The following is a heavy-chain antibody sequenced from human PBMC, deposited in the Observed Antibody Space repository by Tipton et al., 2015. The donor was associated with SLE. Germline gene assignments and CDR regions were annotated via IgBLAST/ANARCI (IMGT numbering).Heavy chain of an antibody. CDR3: ARQMVVRDQRGGWFDP. Sequence: SLRLSCAASGFTFSSYAMHWVRQAPGKGLEWVAVISYDGSNKYYADSVKGRFTISRDNSKNTLYLQMNSLRAEDTAVYYCARQMVVRDQRGGWFDPWGQGTLVTVSS. J-gene: IGHJ5*02. V-gene: IGHV3-30-3*01. CDR1: GFTFSSYA. D-gene: IGHD3-10*01. CDR2: ISYDGSNK.